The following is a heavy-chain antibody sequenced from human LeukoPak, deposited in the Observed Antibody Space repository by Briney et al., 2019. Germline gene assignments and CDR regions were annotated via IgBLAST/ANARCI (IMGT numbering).Heavy chain of an antibody. D-gene: IGHD3-10*01. CDR3: ARAPRGGYYYGMDV. V-gene: IGHV4-59*01. Sequence: SETLSLTCTVSGGSISSYYWSWIRQPPGKGLEWIGYIYYSGSTNYNPSLKSRVTISVDTSKNQFSLKLSSVTAADTAVYYCARAPRGGYYYGMDVWGQGTTVTVSS. J-gene: IGHJ6*02. CDR1: GGSISSYY. CDR2: IYYSGST.